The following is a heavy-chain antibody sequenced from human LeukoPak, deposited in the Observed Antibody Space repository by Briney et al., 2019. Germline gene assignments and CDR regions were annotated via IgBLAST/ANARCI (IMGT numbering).Heavy chain of an antibody. V-gene: IGHV1-18*01. CDR1: GFTFTSHD. J-gene: IGHJ4*02. D-gene: IGHD6-13*01. CDR3: ARSTGGSSWYNLDY. CDR2: MNPNSGNT. Sequence: GASVKVSCKASGFTFTSHDYNWVRQATGQGLEWMGWMNPNSGNTNYAQKLQGRVTMTTDTSTSTAYMELRSLRSDDTAVYYCARSTGGSSWYNLDYWGQGTLVTVSS.